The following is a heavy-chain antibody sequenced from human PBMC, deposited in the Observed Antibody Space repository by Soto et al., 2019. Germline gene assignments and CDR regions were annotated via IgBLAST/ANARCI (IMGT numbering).Heavy chain of an antibody. CDR2: IYYSGST. V-gene: IGHV4-59*01. J-gene: IGHJ4*02. Sequence: SETLSLTCTVSGGSISSYYWSWIRQPPGKGLEWIGYIYYSGSTNYNPSLKSRVTISVDTSKNQSSLKLSSVTAADTAVYYCARSTYCGGDCYFDYWGQGTLVTVSS. CDR1: GGSISSYY. CDR3: ARSTYCGGDCYFDY. D-gene: IGHD2-21*02.